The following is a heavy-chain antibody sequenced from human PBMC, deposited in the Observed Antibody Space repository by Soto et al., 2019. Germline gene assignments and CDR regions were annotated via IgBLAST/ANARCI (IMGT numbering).Heavy chain of an antibody. D-gene: IGHD3-22*01. J-gene: IGHJ6*02. V-gene: IGHV1-46*01. Sequence: GASVKVSCKASGYTFTSYYMHWVLQAPGQGLEWMGIINPSGGSTSYAQKFQGRVTMTRDTSTSTVYMELSSLRSEDTAVYYCARERLYYYDSSGYTPGYGMDVWGQGTTVTVS. CDR3: ARERLYYYDSSGYTPGYGMDV. CDR2: INPSGGST. CDR1: GYTFTSYY.